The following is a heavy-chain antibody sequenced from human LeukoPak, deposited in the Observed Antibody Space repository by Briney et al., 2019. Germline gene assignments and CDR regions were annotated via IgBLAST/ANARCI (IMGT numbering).Heavy chain of an antibody. CDR1: GATISRNA. CDR2: INTSGTT. CDR3: ARGLSASYDFNWFDS. V-gene: IGHV4-4*07. D-gene: IGHD2/OR15-2a*01. Sequence: MPSETLTLTCTASGATISRNAWSWLRQSAGKGPDGVRGINTSGTTRYDPSLKSRVTMSVDTSKNHFSLKLTSVTAADTAVYYCARGLSASYDFNWFDSWGQGTLVTVSS. J-gene: IGHJ5*01.